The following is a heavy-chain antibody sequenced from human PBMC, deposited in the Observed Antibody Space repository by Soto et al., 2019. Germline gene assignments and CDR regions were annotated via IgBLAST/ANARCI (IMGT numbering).Heavy chain of an antibody. CDR3: ARVQELLTSEAFDI. J-gene: IGHJ3*02. V-gene: IGHV1-18*01. CDR2: ISAYNGNT. D-gene: IGHD3-9*01. CDR1: GYTFTSYG. Sequence: ASGKVSCKASGYTFTSYGIIWVRQAPGQGLEWMGWISAYNGNTNYAQKLQGRVTMTTDTSTSTAYMELRSLRSDDTAVYYCARVQELLTSEAFDIWGQGTMVTVSS.